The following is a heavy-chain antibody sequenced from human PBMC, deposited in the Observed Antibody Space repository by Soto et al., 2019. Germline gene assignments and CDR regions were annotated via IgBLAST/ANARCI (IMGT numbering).Heavy chain of an antibody. CDR2: IIPIFGTA. CDR3: ARDVPMVREIYYGMDV. V-gene: IGHV1-69*13. CDR1: GGTFSSYA. J-gene: IGHJ6*02. D-gene: IGHD3-10*01. Sequence: SVKVSCKASGGTFSSYAISWVRQAPGQGLEWMGGIIPIFGTANYAQKFQGRVTITADESTSTAYMELSSLRSEDTAVYYCARDVPMVREIYYGMDVWGQGTTVTVSS.